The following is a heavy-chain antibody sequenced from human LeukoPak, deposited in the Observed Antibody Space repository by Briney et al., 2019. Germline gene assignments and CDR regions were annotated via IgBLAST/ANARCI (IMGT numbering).Heavy chain of an antibody. CDR2: IYYSGST. J-gene: IGHJ3*02. CDR3: ARCKGIVATSSVDAFDI. D-gene: IGHD5-12*01. CDR1: GGSISNYY. Sequence: PSETLSLTCTASGGSISNYYWNWIRQPPGKGLEWIGYIYYSGSTNYNPSLKSRVTISVDMSKNQLSLKLSSVTAADTAVYYCARCKGIVATSSVDAFDIWGQGTMVTVSS. V-gene: IGHV4-59*08.